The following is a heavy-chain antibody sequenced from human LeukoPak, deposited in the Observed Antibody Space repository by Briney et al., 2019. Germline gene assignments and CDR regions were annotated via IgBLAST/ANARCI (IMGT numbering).Heavy chain of an antibody. CDR2: IYYSGST. J-gene: IGHJ4*02. Sequence: SETLSLTCTVSGGXISSSSYFWGWIRQPPGKGLEWHGSIYYSGSTYYNPSLKSRVTISVDTSKNQFSLKLSSVTAADTAVYYCARQPNRSGLEIDYWGQGTLVTVSS. CDR1: GGXISSSSYF. V-gene: IGHV4-39*01. CDR3: ARQPNRSGLEIDY. D-gene: IGHD3-3*01.